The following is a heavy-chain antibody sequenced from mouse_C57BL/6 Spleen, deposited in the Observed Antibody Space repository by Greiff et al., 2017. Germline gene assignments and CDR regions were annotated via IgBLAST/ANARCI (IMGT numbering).Heavy chain of an antibody. CDR3: ASNYGSSSFDY. CDR2: IYPGDGDT. J-gene: IGHJ2*01. D-gene: IGHD1-1*01. Sequence: QVQLKQSGAELVKPGASVKISCKASGYAFSSYWMNWVKQRPGKGLEWIGQIYPGDGDTNYNGKFKGKATLTADKSSSTAYMQLSSLTSEDSAVYFCASNYGSSSFDYWGQGTTLTVSS. CDR1: GYAFSSYW. V-gene: IGHV1-80*01.